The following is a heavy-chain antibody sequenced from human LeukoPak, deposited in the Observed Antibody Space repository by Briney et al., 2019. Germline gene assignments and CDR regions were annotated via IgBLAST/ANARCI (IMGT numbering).Heavy chain of an antibody. D-gene: IGHD3-22*01. V-gene: IGHV4-39*01. CDR2: IYYSGSP. CDR1: GGSISSSSYY. Sequence: PSETLSLTCTVSGGSISSSSYYWGWIRQPPGKGLEWIGSIYYSGSPYYNPSLKSRVTISVDTSKNQFSLKLSSVTAADTAVYYCASPGGGSSGLTFDYWGQGTLVTVSS. CDR3: ASPGGGSSGLTFDY. J-gene: IGHJ4*02.